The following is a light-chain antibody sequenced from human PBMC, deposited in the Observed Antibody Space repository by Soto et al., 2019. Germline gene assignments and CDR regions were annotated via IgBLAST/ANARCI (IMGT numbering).Light chain of an antibody. Sequence: QSALTQPASVSGSPGQSITISCTGTSNDIGANDYVSWYQHHPGQAPKILIYEAANRPSGVSHRFSGSKSGNTASLTISGLQYEDEADYICTSYTSTSTLVFGGGTKLTVL. CDR1: SNDIGANDY. J-gene: IGLJ2*01. CDR3: TSYTSTSTLV. V-gene: IGLV2-14*01. CDR2: EAA.